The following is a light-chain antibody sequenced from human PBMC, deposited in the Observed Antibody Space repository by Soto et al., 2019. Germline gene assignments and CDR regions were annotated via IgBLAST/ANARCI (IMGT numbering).Light chain of an antibody. CDR2: DAS. CDR3: QQRSNWRT. J-gene: IGKJ1*01. Sequence: EIVLTQSPATLSLSPGERATLSCRASQSVSSYLAWYQQKPGQATRLLIYDASNRATCIPARFSGSGSGTDFTLTISSPEPEDFAVYYCQQRSNWRTFGQGTKVEIK. V-gene: IGKV3-11*01. CDR1: QSVSSY.